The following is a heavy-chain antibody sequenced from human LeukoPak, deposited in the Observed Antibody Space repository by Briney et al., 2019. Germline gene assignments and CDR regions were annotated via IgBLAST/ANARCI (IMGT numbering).Heavy chain of an antibody. V-gene: IGHV6-1*01. Sequence: SQTLSLTCAISGDSVSSNTAAWNWVRQSPSRGLEWLGRTYYRSKWYYDYATSVSSRIAINPDTSKDLFSLQLNSVTPEDTAVYYCARGPGYYCAMDVWGQGTTVTVSS. D-gene: IGHD2-15*01. CDR1: GDSVSSNTAA. CDR2: TYYRSKWYY. J-gene: IGHJ6*02. CDR3: ARGPGYYCAMDV.